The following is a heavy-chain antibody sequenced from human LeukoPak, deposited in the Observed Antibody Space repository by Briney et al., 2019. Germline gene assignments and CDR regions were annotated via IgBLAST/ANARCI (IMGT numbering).Heavy chain of an antibody. CDR2: ISAYNGNT. CDR1: GYTFTSYG. V-gene: IGHV1-18*01. CDR3: ARDTGSDYYDSSGYFDY. D-gene: IGHD3-22*01. Sequence: ASVKVSCKASGYTFTSYGTSWVRQAPGQGLEWMGWISAYNGNTNYAQKLQGRVTMTTDTSTSTAYMELRSLRSDDTAVYYCARDTGSDYYDSSGYFDYWGQGTLVTVSS. J-gene: IGHJ4*02.